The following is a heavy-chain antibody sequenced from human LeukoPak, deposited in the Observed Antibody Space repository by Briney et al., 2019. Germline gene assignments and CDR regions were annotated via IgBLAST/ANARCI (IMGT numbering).Heavy chain of an antibody. CDR1: GGSFSGYY. CDR2: IYYSGST. V-gene: IGHV4-31*11. J-gene: IGHJ3*02. CDR3: ARVPFYALYAHAFDI. Sequence: SETLSLTCAVYGGSFSGYYWSWIRQHPGKGLEWIGYIYYSGSTYYNPSLKSRVTISVDTSKNQFSLKLSSVTAADTAVYYCARVPFYALYAHAFDIWGQGTMVTVSS. D-gene: IGHD2/OR15-2a*01.